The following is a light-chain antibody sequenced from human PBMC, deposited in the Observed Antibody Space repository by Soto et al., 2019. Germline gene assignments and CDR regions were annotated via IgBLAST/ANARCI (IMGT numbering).Light chain of an antibody. V-gene: IGKV1-39*01. CDR1: ERISNK. CDR2: GAS. Sequence: DIEMTKSPSSLSASVGDRVTITCRASERISNKLNWYQQKPGKAPALLISGASRLHSGVPSRFSGSGSGTDFTLSISSLQHEDFAGYYCQQGYRTPFTFGPGTKVDIK. CDR3: QQGYRTPFT. J-gene: IGKJ3*01.